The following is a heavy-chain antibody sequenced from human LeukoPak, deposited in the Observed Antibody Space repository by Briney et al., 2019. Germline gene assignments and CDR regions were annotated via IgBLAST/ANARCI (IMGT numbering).Heavy chain of an antibody. Sequence: GGSVRLFCAASGFTLRCHAMRGVRQAPGRGVEWVSAVSASGNGTNYAGSVKGPLTISRDDSENTLLLQMAHLSGEGTAGYSCALLPFRRTTCPRTFASWGHGTLVTVSS. CDR3: ALLPFRRTTCPRTFAS. CDR2: VSASGNGT. V-gene: IGHV3-23*01. CDR1: GFTLRCHA. J-gene: IGHJ5*01. D-gene: IGHD2-15*01.